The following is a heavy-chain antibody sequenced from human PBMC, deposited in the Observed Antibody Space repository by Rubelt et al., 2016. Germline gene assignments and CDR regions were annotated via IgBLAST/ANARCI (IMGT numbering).Heavy chain of an antibody. CDR2: IDWDDDK. V-gene: IGHV2-70*15. J-gene: IGHJ4*02. Sequence: QVTLRESGPALVKPTQTLTLTCTFSGFSLSTSGMCVSWLRQPPGKALEWLARIDWDDDKYYSTSLKTRLTISKDTSKNQVVLTKTNMDPVDTATYYCARIAVAGTGFDYWGQGTLVTVSS. D-gene: IGHD6-19*01. CDR1: GFSLSTSGMC. CDR3: ARIAVAGTGFDY.